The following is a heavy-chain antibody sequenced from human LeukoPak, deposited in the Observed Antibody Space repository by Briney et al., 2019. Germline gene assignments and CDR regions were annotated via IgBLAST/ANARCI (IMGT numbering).Heavy chain of an antibody. D-gene: IGHD3-3*01. CDR2: IYYSGST. CDR3: ARDFSSNTIFGVVISPGAFDI. Sequence: SETLSLTCTVSGGSISSYYWSWIRQPPGKGLEWIGYIYYSGSTNYNPSLKSRVTISVDTSTNQFSLKLSSVTAADTAVYYCARDFSSNTIFGVVISPGAFDIWGQGTMVTVSS. J-gene: IGHJ3*02. CDR1: GGSISSYY. V-gene: IGHV4-59*01.